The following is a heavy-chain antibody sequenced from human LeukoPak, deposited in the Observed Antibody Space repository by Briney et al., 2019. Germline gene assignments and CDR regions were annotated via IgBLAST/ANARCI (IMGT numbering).Heavy chain of an antibody. J-gene: IGHJ6*02. V-gene: IGHV3-13*01. CDR1: GLTFSSYD. CDR2: IGTAGDT. CDR3: ARVIGPYCSGGSCYDYYGMDV. D-gene: IGHD2-15*01. Sequence: GGSLRLSCAASGLTFSSYDMHWVRQATGKGLEWVSAIGTAGDTYYPGSVKGRFTISRENAKNSLYLQMNSLRAGDTAVYYCARVIGPYCSGGSCYDYYGMDVWGQGTTVTVSS.